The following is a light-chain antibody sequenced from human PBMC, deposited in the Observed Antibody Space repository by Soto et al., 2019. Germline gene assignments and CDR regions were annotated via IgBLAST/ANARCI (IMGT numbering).Light chain of an antibody. Sequence: DIQVTQSPSSTSASVGDTITITCRATQGISDYLAWFHQKPGKAPKSLIYSASVLQSGVPSRFSGSGFGTYFTLTINGLQPEDFGTYFCQQNDSYPFTFGPGTRVDVK. J-gene: IGKJ3*01. V-gene: IGKV1-16*01. CDR1: QGISDY. CDR2: SAS. CDR3: QQNDSYPFT.